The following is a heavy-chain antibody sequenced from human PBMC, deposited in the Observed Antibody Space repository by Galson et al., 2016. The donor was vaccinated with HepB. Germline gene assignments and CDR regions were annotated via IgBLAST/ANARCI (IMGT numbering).Heavy chain of an antibody. CDR3: ARGYLRPYYYDNRYYFPLDY. V-gene: IGHV3-30-3*01. CDR2: TSYDGNTE. J-gene: IGHJ4*02. CDR1: GFTFSSYA. D-gene: IGHD3-22*01. Sequence: SLRLSCAASGFTFSSYAVHWFRQAPGKGLEWVAVTSYDGNTEHYADSVKGRFTISRDNSKNTLYLQVNRLTADDTAVYYCARGYLRPYYYDNRYYFPLDYWGQGTLVTVSS.